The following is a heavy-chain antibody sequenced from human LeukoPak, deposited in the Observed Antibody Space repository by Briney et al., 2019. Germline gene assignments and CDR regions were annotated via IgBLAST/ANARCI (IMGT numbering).Heavy chain of an antibody. CDR1: GGSISSYY. Sequence: SETLSLTCTVSGGSISSYYWSWIRQPAGKGLEWIGRIYTSGSTNYNPSLKSRVTMSVDTSKNQFSLKLSSVTAADTPVYYCARDGIVGASRDYYYGMDVWGQGTTVTVSS. J-gene: IGHJ6*02. CDR3: ARDGIVGASRDYYYGMDV. D-gene: IGHD1-26*01. CDR2: IYTSGST. V-gene: IGHV4-4*07.